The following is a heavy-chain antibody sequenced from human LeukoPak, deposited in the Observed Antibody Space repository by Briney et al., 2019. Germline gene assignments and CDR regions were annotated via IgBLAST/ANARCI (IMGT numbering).Heavy chain of an antibody. CDR3: VRVRRWVLWELPGN. CDR2: INHSGST. Sequence: SETLSLTCAVYGGSFSGYYWSWIRQPPGPGLEWVGEINHSGSTNSNPSPTSQGPISVDTYKNQYSLTLSSVTAAATATHDCVRVRRWVLWELPGNCGQRTLFTVSS. J-gene: IGHJ4*02. CDR1: GGSFSGYY. D-gene: IGHD1-26*01. V-gene: IGHV4-34*01.